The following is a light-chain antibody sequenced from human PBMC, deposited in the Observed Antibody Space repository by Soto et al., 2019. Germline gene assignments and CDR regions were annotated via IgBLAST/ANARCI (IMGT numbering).Light chain of an antibody. CDR2: AAS. CDR1: QDIRSD. J-gene: IGKJ3*01. V-gene: IGKV1-17*01. CDR3: LPHNSYPFT. Sequence: DIQMTQSPSSLSASVGDRVTITCRASQDIRSDLGWFQQKPGKAPKRLIYAASTLQSGVPSRFSGSRSGTEFTLTISSLQPEDFATYYCLPHNSYPFTFGPGNKVDI.